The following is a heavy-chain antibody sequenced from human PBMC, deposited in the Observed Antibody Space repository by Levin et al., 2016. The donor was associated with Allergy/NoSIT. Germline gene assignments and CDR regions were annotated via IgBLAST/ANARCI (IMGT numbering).Heavy chain of an antibody. CDR3: VRAREGGYSGYDEPFHYYQGMDV. D-gene: IGHD5-12*01. V-gene: IGHV3-21*01. J-gene: IGHJ6*02. CDR2: ISTSSTYL. Sequence: VRQAPGKGLEWVSSISTSSTYLYYADPVKGRFTISRDNAKNSLYLQMSSLRGEDTAVYYCVRAREGGYSGYDEPFHYYQGMDVWGLGTTVTVSS.